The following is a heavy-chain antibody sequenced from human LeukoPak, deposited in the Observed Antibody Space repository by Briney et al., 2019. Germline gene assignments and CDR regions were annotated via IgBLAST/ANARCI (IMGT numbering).Heavy chain of an antibody. CDR1: GYTFTVYY. CDR2: INPNSGGT. Sequence: ASVTVSCKASGYTFTVYYMQWVRQAPGQGLEWMGWINPNSGGTNYAQKFQGRVTMTRDTSISTAYMELSRLRSDDTAVYFCARDHCVSSGCYEDYYYGMDVWGRGTTVTVSS. V-gene: IGHV1-2*02. D-gene: IGHD6-25*01. CDR3: ARDHCVSSGCYEDYYYGMDV. J-gene: IGHJ6*02.